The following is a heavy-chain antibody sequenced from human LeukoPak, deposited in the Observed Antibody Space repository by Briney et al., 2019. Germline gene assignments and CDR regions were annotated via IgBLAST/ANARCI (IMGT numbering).Heavy chain of an antibody. CDR1: GFTFSSYA. CDR2: STGDTGGA. CDR3: ASGDSSSWFSFDS. D-gene: IGHD6-13*01. Sequence: ESGGSLRLSCAASGFTFSSYAMSWVRQAPGKGLEWVSVSTGDTGGAHYADSVKGRFTISRDSSKKTVYLQMEGLRVDDTATYYCASGDSSSWFSFDSWGHGTLVTVS. V-gene: IGHV3-23*01. J-gene: IGHJ4*01.